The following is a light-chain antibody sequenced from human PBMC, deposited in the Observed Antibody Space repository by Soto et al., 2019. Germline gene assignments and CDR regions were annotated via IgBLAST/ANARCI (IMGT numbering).Light chain of an antibody. CDR3: QQSYSTPPT. V-gene: IGKV1-39*01. J-gene: IGKJ2*01. CDR2: AAS. Sequence: DIQMTQSPSSLSASVGDRVTITCRASQSISSYLNWYQQKPGKAPKLLIYAASSLQSGVPSSFSGSGSATDFHLTISSLQPEVFAIYYCQQSYSTPPTFGQGIKLEIK. CDR1: QSISSY.